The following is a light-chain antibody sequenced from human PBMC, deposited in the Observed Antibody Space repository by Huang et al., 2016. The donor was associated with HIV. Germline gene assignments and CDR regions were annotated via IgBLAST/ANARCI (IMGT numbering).Light chain of an antibody. J-gene: IGKJ1*01. CDR2: LGS. Sequence: DIEMTQSPLSLPVTPGEPASISCRSSQSLLHSNGFNYLDWYLQKPGQSPQLLIYLGSNRASGVPDRFSGSGSGTDFTLKISSVEAEDVGVYYCMQALQTPWTFGQGTKVEIK. CDR1: QSLLHSNGFNY. V-gene: IGKV2-28*01. CDR3: MQALQTPWT.